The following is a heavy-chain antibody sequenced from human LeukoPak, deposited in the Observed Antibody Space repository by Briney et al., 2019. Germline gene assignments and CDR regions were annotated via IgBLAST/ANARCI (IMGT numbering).Heavy chain of an antibody. CDR2: ITNSGENT. D-gene: IGHD3-16*01. Sequence: GGSLRFSSEASGYSFPGGMSWVRQAPGKGLEWGSGITNSGENTYYADSVKGRFTISRDNSKNTLFVEMNSRRVEDTVEYYSAKGRVLRVWDPWDNWGQGTLITVSS. V-gene: IGHV3-23*01. J-gene: IGHJ4*02. CDR3: AKGRVLRVWDPWDN. CDR1: GYSFPGG.